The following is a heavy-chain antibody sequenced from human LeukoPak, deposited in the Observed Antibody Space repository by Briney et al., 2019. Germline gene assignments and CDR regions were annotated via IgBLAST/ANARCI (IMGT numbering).Heavy chain of an antibody. CDR1: GYSFTSHG. CDR3: ARDSLRFLEWSDAFDI. D-gene: IGHD3-3*01. V-gene: IGHV1-18*01. Sequence: ASVRVSCKTSGYSFTSHGISWVRQAPGQGLEWMGWISAYNGYTNYAQKVQGRVTMSTDTSTSTAYMELRSLRSDDTAVYYCARDSLRFLEWSDAFDIWGQGTMVTVSS. J-gene: IGHJ3*02. CDR2: ISAYNGYT.